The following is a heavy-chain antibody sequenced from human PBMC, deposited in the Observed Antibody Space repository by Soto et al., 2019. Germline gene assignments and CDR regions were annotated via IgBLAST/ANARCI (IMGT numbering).Heavy chain of an antibody. CDR2: IYYSGST. V-gene: IGHV4-59*01. J-gene: IGHJ5*02. D-gene: IGHD3-3*01. CDR3: ARGFRGEYYDFLNWFDP. CDR1: GGSISSYY. Sequence: SETLSLTCTVSGGSISSYYWSWIRQPPGKGLEWIGYIYYSGSTNYNPSLKSRVTISVDTSKNQFSLKLSSVTAADTAVYYCARGFRGEYYDFLNWFDPWGQGTLVTVSS.